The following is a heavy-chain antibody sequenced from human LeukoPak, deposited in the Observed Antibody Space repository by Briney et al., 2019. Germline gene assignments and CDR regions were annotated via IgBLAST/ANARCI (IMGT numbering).Heavy chain of an antibody. Sequence: PGGSLRLSCAASGFTFNFYAMNWVRQAPGKGLEWVSVISGSGGDIHYADSVKGRFTISRDNSNNTVYLQMNSLRVEDTAVYYCAKDRYYDYVWGNYRNSYYYRGMDGWGQGTTVTVSS. J-gene: IGHJ6*02. D-gene: IGHD3-16*02. CDR3: AKDRYYDYVWGNYRNSYYYRGMDG. CDR2: ISGSGGDI. CDR1: GFTFNFYA. V-gene: IGHV3-23*01.